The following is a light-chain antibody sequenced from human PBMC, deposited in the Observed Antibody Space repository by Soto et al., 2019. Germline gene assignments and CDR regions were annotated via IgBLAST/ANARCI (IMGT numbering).Light chain of an antibody. CDR2: DAS. J-gene: IGKJ4*01. CDR3: QQYGSSPLT. V-gene: IGKV3-20*01. Sequence: EIVLTQSPGTLSLSPGERATLSCRASQSVSSSYLAWYQQKPGQAPRLLIYDASSRATGIPDRFSGSGSGTDFTLTISRLEPEDFAVYYCQQYGSSPLTFGGATKVDIK. CDR1: QSVSSSY.